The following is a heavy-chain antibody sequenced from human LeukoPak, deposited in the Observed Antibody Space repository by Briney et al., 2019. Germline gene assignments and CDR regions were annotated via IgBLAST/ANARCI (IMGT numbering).Heavy chain of an antibody. Sequence: GGSLRLSCAASGFTFSSYAMSWVRQAPGKGLEWVSAIRSGGENTYYADSVRGRFTISRDNSRGTLSLQMNSLRAEDTAVYYCAKLSSYYDFWSGYISFDYWGQGTLVTVSS. D-gene: IGHD3-3*01. CDR2: IRSGGENT. V-gene: IGHV3-23*01. CDR1: GFTFSSYA. J-gene: IGHJ4*02. CDR3: AKLSSYYDFWSGYISFDY.